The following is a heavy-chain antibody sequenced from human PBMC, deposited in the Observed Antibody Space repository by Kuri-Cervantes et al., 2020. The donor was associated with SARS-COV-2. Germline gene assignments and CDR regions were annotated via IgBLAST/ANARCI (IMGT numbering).Heavy chain of an antibody. CDR1: GFTFSSYW. CDR2: IKQDGSEK. J-gene: IGHJ4*02. CDR3: ARDTHNWNSLNDY. D-gene: IGHD1-7*01. V-gene: IGHV3-7*05. Sequence: GGSLRLSCAASGFTFSSYWMSWVRQAPGKGLEWVANIKQDGSEKHYVDSAKGRFTISRDNAKNSLYLQMNSLRAEDTAAYYCARDTHNWNSLNDYWGQGTLVTVSS.